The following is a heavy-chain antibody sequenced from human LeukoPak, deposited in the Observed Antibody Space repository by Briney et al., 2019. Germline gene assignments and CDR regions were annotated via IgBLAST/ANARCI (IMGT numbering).Heavy chain of an antibody. Sequence: GTSLRLSCAVSGFTISSHGMHWVRQAPGKGPEWVAMIAYHGNTEYYGDSVKGRFTISRDNSKNTLYLQMDSLRAEDTAVYHCARDWGSGGWYNYFDPWGQGTLVTVSS. CDR1: GFTISSHG. J-gene: IGHJ5*02. CDR2: IAYHGNTE. CDR3: ARDWGSGGWYNYFDP. V-gene: IGHV3-30*03. D-gene: IGHD6-19*01.